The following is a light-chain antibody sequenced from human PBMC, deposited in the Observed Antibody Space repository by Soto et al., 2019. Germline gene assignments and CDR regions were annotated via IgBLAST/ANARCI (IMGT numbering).Light chain of an antibody. Sequence: DIQMTQSPSSLAASVGDRVTISCRASQIISTYLNWYQQKPGQVPTLLIYGASSLQSGVPSRFSASGSGTDFTLSISSQQREDFATYYCQQSYSTPHTFGQGTKLEIK. CDR3: QQSYSTPHT. CDR2: GAS. CDR1: QIISTY. J-gene: IGKJ2*01. V-gene: IGKV1-39*01.